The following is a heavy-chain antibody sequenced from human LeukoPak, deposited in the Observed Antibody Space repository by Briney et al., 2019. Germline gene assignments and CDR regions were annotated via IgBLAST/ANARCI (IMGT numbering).Heavy chain of an antibody. CDR2: ISGRSDDI. V-gene: IGHV3-21*01. Sequence: PGGSLRLSCAGSEFTFSSYSMNWVRQAPGKGLEWVSSISGRSDDIYYADSVKGRFTISRDNSKHSLYLQMKRLRAEDTALYYCARRGYHDYSGFDYWGQGTLVTVSS. J-gene: IGHJ4*02. CDR1: EFTFSSYS. D-gene: IGHD1-26*01. CDR3: ARRGYHDYSGFDY.